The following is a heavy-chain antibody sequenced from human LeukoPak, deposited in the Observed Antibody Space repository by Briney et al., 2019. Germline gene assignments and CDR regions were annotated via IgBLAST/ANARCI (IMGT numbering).Heavy chain of an antibody. CDR3: ATSGFGSGSYYAAFDY. J-gene: IGHJ4*02. CDR1: GFTFSSYA. CDR2: INDSGGST. D-gene: IGHD3-10*01. Sequence: GGSLRLSCAASGFTFSSYAMSWVRQAPGKGLEWVSVINDSGGSTYYADSVRGRFTISRDNSKNTMYLQMNSLRAEDTAVYYCATSGFGSGSYYAAFDYWGQGTLVTVSS. V-gene: IGHV3-23*01.